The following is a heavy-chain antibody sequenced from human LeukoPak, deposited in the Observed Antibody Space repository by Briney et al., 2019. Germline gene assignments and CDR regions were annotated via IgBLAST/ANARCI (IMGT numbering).Heavy chain of an antibody. CDR1: GYTFTSYG. D-gene: IGHD4-17*01. V-gene: IGHV1-18*01. J-gene: IGHJ5*02. Sequence: ASVKVSCKASGYTFTSYGISWVRQAPGQGLEWMGWISAYNGNTNYAQKLQGRVTMTTDTSTSTAYMELRSLRSDDTAVYYRARAPASYYGDYGEYWSLTSNWFDPWGQGTLVTVSS. CDR3: ARAPASYYGDYGEYWSLTSNWFDP. CDR2: ISAYNGNT.